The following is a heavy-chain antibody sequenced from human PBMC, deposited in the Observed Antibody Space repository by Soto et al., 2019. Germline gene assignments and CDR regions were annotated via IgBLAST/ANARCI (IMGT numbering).Heavy chain of an antibody. J-gene: IGHJ3*01. CDR3: AKRIGQPLDLDAFDG. D-gene: IGHD6-25*01. Sequence: GSLRLSCAPSGVTCISYAMSWVCQAPGKGLEWVYGISGCADRTYYADSVRGRSTSSRDNSKNTLYLQMTGLRAEDTAVYFCAKRIGQPLDLDAFDGWGQGTMVTVSS. V-gene: IGHV3-23*01. CDR1: GVTCISYA. CDR2: ISGCADRT.